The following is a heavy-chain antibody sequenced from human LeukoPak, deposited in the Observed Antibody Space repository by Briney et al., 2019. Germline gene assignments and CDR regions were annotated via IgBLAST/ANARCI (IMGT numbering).Heavy chain of an antibody. D-gene: IGHD6-6*01. CDR3: ARGRAGSSSRYYYMDV. CDR2: ISSSSSYI. CDR1: GFTFSSYS. J-gene: IGHJ6*03. Sequence: GGSLRLSCAASGFTFSSYSMNWVRQAPGKGLEWVSSISSSSSYIYYAESVKGRFTIYRDNAKNSLYLQMNSLRAEDTAVYYCARGRAGSSSRYYYMDVWGKGTTVTVSS. V-gene: IGHV3-21*01.